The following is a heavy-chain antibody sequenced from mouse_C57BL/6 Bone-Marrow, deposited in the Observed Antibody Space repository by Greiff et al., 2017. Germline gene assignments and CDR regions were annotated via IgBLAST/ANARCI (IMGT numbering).Heavy chain of an antibody. CDR3: TRDRYYYDRYFDV. CDR2: ISSGGDYI. Sequence: EVQVVESGEGLVKPGGSLKLSCAASGFTFSSYAMSWVRQTPEKRLEWVAYISSGGDYIYYADTVKGRFTISRDNARNTMYQKMSSLKSEDTAMYYCTRDRYYYDRYFDVWGTGTTVTVSS. D-gene: IGHD1-1*01. CDR1: GFTFSSYA. V-gene: IGHV5-9-1*02. J-gene: IGHJ1*03.